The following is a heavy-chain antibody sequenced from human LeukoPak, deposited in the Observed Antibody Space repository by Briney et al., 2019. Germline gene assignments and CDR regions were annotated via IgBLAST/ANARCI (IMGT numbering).Heavy chain of an antibody. CDR1: GFTFSIFP. CDR2: ISGNGGST. D-gene: IGHD3-22*01. V-gene: IGHV3-23*01. CDR3: VKGDNYYDSSGYYDY. Sequence: GGSLRLSCAASGFTFSIFPMSWVRQAPGKGLEWVSTISGNGGSTYYADSVKGRFTISRDNSRDTLYLQMNSLRAEDTAIYFCVKGDNYYDSSGYYDYWGQGTLVTVSS. J-gene: IGHJ4*02.